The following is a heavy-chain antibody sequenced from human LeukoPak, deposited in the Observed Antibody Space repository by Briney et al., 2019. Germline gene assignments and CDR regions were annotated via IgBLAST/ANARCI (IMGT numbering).Heavy chain of an antibody. D-gene: IGHD2-21*01. CDR2: ISGSGGNT. CDR1: GFTFSSYA. V-gene: IGHV3-23*01. J-gene: IGHJ4*02. Sequence: GGSLRLSCAASGFTFSSYAMSWVRQAPGKGLEWAAAISGSGGNTYYADSVKGRFTISRDNSKNTLYLQMNSLRAEDTAVYYWAKDASPYRRGAYCGGDCYLLEFDYWGQGTLVTVSS. CDR3: AKDASPYRRGAYCGGDCYLLEFDY.